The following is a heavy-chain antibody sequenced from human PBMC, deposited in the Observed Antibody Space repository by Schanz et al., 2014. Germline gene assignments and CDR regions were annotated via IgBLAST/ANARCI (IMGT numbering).Heavy chain of an antibody. V-gene: IGHV3-23*01. CDR2: FNDGGVNK. CDR3: AKAADWPVTRFDP. CDR1: GFSFTTYA. J-gene: IGHJ5*02. D-gene: IGHD3-9*01. Sequence: ESGGGLVQPGGSLRLSCASSGFSFTTYAMSWVRQAPGKGLEWVSSFNDGGVNKYYADSVKGRFTISSDSSKNTLYLQMSSLRADDTAVYYCAKAADWPVTRFDPWGQGTLVTVSS.